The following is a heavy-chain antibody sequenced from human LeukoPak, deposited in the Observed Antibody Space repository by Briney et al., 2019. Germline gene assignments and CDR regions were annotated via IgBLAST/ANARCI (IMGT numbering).Heavy chain of an antibody. J-gene: IGHJ4*02. CDR3: AIITRRLERPIG. CDR1: GFTLSNSW. D-gene: IGHD1-1*01. CDR2: IKQDRSEK. Sequence: GGSLRLSCAASGFTLSNSWMSWVRQAPGKGLEWVANIKQDRSEKYYVDSVKGRFTISRDNAKNSLYLQMNSLRAEDTAVFYCAIITRRLERPIGWGQGTLVTVSS. V-gene: IGHV3-7*01.